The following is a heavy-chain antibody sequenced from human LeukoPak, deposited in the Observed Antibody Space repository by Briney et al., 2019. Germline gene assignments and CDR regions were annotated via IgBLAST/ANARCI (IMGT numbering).Heavy chain of an antibody. CDR2: IRRRAYDGAA. J-gene: IGHJ4*02. V-gene: IGHV3-49*04. Sequence: GGSLRVSCTTSGFAFDDFAMSWVRQPAGKGLEWVGFIRRRAYDGAAEYAASVKGRFIISRDDSKGIAYLQMNSLKTEDTDVYYCSRNGLVDFDYWGQGSRVIVSP. CDR3: SRNGLVDFDY. CDR1: GFAFDDFA.